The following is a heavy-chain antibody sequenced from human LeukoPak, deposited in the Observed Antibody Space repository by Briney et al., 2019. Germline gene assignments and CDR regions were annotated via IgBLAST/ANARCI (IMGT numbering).Heavy chain of an antibody. CDR3: GRAEEFDY. CDR2: INHSGST. V-gene: IGHV4-34*01. J-gene: IGHJ4*02. Sequence: SETLSLTCAVYGGSFSGYYWSWIRQPPGKGLEWIGEINHSGSTNYNPSLKSRVTISVDTSKNQFSLKLSSVTAADTAVYYCGRAEEFDYWGQGTLVTVSS. CDR1: GGSFSGYY.